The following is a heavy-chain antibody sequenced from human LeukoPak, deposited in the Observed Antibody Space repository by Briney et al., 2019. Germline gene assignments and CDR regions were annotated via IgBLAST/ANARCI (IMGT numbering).Heavy chain of an antibody. V-gene: IGHV4-31*03. CDR2: IYYSGST. Sequence: PSETLSLTCTVSGASLSSSTYYWSWIRQHPGKGLEWIGYIYYSGSTYYNPSLKSRVTISVDTSKNQFSLKLSSVTAADTAVYYCARGAIAASTNWFDPWGQGTLVTVSS. D-gene: IGHD6-13*01. CDR3: ARGAIAASTNWFDP. J-gene: IGHJ5*02. CDR1: GASLSSSTYY.